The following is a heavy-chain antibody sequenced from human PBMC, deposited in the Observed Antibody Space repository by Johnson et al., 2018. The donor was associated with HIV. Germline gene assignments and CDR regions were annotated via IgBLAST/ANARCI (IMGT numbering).Heavy chain of an antibody. V-gene: IGHV3-72*01. D-gene: IGHD3-10*01. J-gene: IGHJ3*01. CDR3: TRDRDGVGVS. CDR1: GFSFSDHF. Sequence: VQLVESGGGLVQPGGSLRLSCVGSGFSFSDHFMDWVSQAPGKGLEWVGRIRNKPSSYSTEYAASVKGRFTVSRDDSKNSVYLQMSSLKTEDTAVYYCTRDRDGVGVSWGQGTMVTVSS. CDR2: IRNKPSSYST.